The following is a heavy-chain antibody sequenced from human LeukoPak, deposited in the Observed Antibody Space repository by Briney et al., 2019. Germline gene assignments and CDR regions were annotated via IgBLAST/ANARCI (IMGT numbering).Heavy chain of an antibody. CDR2: IIPIFGTA. Sequence: SVKVSCKASVGTFSSYAISWVRQAPGQGLEWKGGIIPIFGTANYAQKLQGRVTMTTDTSTSTAYMELRSLRSDDTAVYYCARCDSSGYYSPFDYWGQGTLVTVSS. D-gene: IGHD3-22*01. J-gene: IGHJ4*02. V-gene: IGHV1-69*05. CDR1: VGTFSSYA. CDR3: ARCDSSGYYSPFDY.